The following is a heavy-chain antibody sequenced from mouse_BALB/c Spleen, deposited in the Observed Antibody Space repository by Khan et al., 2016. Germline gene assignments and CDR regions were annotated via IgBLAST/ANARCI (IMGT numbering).Heavy chain of an antibody. CDR3: ARSPYDYDVGFAY. CDR1: GFNIKDTY. V-gene: IGHV14-3*02. Sequence: VQLQQPGAELVKPGASVKLSCTASGFNIKDTYMHWVKQRPEQGLEWIGRIDPANGNTKYDPKFQGKATITADKSSNTAYLQLSSLTSEDTAVYYWARSPYDYDVGFAYWGQGTLVTVSA. D-gene: IGHD2-4*01. CDR2: IDPANGNT. J-gene: IGHJ3*01.